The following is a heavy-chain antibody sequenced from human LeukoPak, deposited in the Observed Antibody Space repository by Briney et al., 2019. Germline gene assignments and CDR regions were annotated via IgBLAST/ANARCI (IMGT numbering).Heavy chain of an antibody. Sequence: GGSLRLSCAASGFTFSSYSMNWVRQAPGKGLEWVSSISSSSSYIYYTDSVKGRFTIPRDNAKNSLYLQMNSLRAEDTPVYYCARDLVVVPAAILEVSWFDPWGQGTLVTVSS. D-gene: IGHD2-2*02. V-gene: IGHV3-21*01. CDR3: ARDLVVVPAAILEVSWFDP. CDR1: GFTFSSYS. CDR2: ISSSSSYI. J-gene: IGHJ5*02.